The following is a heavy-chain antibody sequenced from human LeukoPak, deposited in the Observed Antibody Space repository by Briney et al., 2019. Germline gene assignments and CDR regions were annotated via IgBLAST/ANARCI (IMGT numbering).Heavy chain of an antibody. CDR1: EFSVGSNY. CDR3: ARGIRYFDWLSPIDY. Sequence: GGSLRLSCAASEFSVGSNYMTWVRQAPGKGLEWVSLIYSGGSTYYADSVKGRFTISRDNSKNTLYLQMNSLRAEDTAVYYCARGIRYFDWLSPIDYWGQGTLVTVSS. V-gene: IGHV3-66*01. J-gene: IGHJ4*02. CDR2: IYSGGST. D-gene: IGHD3-9*01.